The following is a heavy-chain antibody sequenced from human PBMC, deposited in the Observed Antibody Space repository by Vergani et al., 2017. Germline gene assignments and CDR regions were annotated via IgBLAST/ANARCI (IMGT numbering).Heavy chain of an antibody. CDR1: GGSITSSSYY. CDR2: IYHSGGV. CDR3: ARTESFILRYFHWAL. J-gene: IGHJ4*02. D-gene: IGHD3-9*01. Sequence: QLHLQESGPGLVKPSETLSLTCTVSGGSITSSSYYWGWIRQPPGKGLEWIGNIYHSGGVDYHPSLKGRVTISVDTSKNQLSLEVTSVTAADTAIYFCARTESFILRYFHWALWGQGTLVTVSS. V-gene: IGHV4-39*01.